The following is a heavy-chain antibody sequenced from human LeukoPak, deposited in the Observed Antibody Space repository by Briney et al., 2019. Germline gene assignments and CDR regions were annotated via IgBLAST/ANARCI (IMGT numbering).Heavy chain of an antibody. V-gene: IGHV1-46*01. Sequence: ASVKVSCKASGYTFTNNYLHWVRQAPVQGLEWMGMIYPRDGSTSYAQNFQGRVTVTRDTSTTTVHMELRGLRSEDTAVYYCARDQEGFDYWGQGTAVTVSS. CDR1: GYTFTNNY. CDR3: ARDQEGFDY. J-gene: IGHJ4*02. CDR2: IYPRDGST.